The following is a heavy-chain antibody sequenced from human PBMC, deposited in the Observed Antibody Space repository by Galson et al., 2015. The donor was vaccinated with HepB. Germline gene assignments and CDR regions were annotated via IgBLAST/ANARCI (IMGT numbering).Heavy chain of an antibody. V-gene: IGHV4-59*01. CDR2: IYYSGST. CDR3: AKGRGYYYGMDV. Sequence: SETLSLTCTVSGGSISSYYWSWIRQPPGKGLEWIGYIYYSGSTNYNPSLKSRVTISVDTSKNQFSLKLSSVTAADTAVYYCAKGRGYYYGMDVWGQGTTVTVSS. CDR1: GGSISSYY. J-gene: IGHJ6*02.